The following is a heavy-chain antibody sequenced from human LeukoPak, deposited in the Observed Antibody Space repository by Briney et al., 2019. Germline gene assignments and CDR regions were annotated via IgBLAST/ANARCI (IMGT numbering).Heavy chain of an antibody. CDR2: ISGTGYST. Sequence: GGSLRLSCAASGFTFTNYALSWVRQAPGKGLEWVSVISGTGYSTNYADSVKGLFTISRDNSKNTLYLQMNSLRAEDTAIYYCAKGGVTSFDYWGQGTLVTVSS. CDR3: AKGGVTSFDY. D-gene: IGHD2-8*01. CDR1: GFTFTNYA. V-gene: IGHV3-23*01. J-gene: IGHJ4*02.